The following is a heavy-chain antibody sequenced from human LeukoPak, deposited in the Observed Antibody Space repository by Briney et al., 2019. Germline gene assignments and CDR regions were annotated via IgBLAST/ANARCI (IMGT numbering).Heavy chain of an antibody. J-gene: IGHJ4*02. D-gene: IGHD6-19*01. CDR1: GGSISSYY. CDR3: ARDGVGYSSGVVSGY. V-gene: IGHV4-4*07. Sequence: SETLSLTCTVSGGSISSYYWSWIRQPAGKGLEWIGRIYTSGSTNYNPSLKSRVTMSVDTSKNQFSLKLSSVTAADTVVYCWARDGVGYSSGVVSGYWGQGTLVTVSS. CDR2: IYTSGST.